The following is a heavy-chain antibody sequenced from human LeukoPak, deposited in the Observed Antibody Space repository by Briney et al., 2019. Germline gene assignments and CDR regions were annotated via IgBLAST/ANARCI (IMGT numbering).Heavy chain of an antibody. CDR1: GFTFSSYA. V-gene: IGHV3-23*01. CDR2: ISGSGGST. J-gene: IGHJ4*02. D-gene: IGHD1-26*01. Sequence: PGGSLRLSCAASGFTFSSYAMSWVRQAPGKGLEWVSAISGSGGSTYYADSAKGRFTISRDNSKNTLYLQMNSLRAEDTAVYYCAKDSGSYFGLFDYWGQGTLVTVSS. CDR3: AKDSGSYFGLFDY.